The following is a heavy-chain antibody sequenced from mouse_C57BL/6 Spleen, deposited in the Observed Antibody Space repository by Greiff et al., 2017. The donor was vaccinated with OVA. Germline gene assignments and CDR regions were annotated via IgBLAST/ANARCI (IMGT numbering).Heavy chain of an antibody. CDR3: ERSEYSSGSPFAY. CDR2: IDPSDSYT. J-gene: IGHJ3*01. D-gene: IGHD3-2*02. V-gene: IGHV1-69*01. Sequence: QVQLQQPGAELVMPGASVKLSCKASGYTFTSYWMHWVKQRPGQGLEWIGEIDPSDSYTNYNQQFKGKSTLTVDKSSSTAYMQLSSLTSEDSAVYDFERSEYSSGSPFAYWGQGTLVTVSA. CDR1: GYTFTSYW.